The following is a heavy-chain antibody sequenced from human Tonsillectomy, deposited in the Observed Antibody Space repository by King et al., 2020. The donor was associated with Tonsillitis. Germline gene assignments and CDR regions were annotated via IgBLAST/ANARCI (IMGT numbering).Heavy chain of an antibody. Sequence: QLVQSGAEVKKPGESLKISCKGTCSGITNYWIGWVRQMPGKGLEWMGIIYPTDSETRYSPSFQVQFTLSADNSLTTAYLQWSSLKASDTAMYYCARPLRAARPFDAFDIWGQGTMVTVSS. CDR2: IYPTDSET. J-gene: IGHJ3*02. CDR1: CSGITNYW. D-gene: IGHD6-6*01. V-gene: IGHV5-51*01. CDR3: ARPLRAARPFDAFDI.